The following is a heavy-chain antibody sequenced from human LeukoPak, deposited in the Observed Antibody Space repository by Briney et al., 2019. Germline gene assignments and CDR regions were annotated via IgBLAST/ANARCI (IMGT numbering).Heavy chain of an antibody. V-gene: IGHV3-23*01. CDR3: VNPYYDFWSGYNPDQYFQH. CDR1: GFTFSSYA. CDR2: ISGSGGST. D-gene: IGHD3-3*01. Sequence: KPGRSLRLSCAASGFTFSSYAMSWVRQAPGKGLEWVSAISGSGGSTYYADSVKGRFTISRDNSKNTLYLQMNSLRAEDTAVYYCVNPYYDFWSGYNPDQYFQHWGQGTLVTVSS. J-gene: IGHJ1*01.